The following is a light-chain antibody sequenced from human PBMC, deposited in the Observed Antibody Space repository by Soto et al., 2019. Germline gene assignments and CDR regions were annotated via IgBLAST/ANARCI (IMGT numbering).Light chain of an antibody. CDR2: GDN. J-gene: IGLJ1*01. CDR3: HSSNNSLPNYI. Sequence: QSVLTQPPAVSVAPGQMVSISCTGSTSNIGAPYDVHWYKNLSGTAPKLLSYGDNNRPSGVPDRFSCSNSGTSSSLATPRLQAEHEADYSSHSSNNSLPNYIFPTAPKVTVL. V-gene: IGLV1-40*01. CDR1: TSNIGAPYD.